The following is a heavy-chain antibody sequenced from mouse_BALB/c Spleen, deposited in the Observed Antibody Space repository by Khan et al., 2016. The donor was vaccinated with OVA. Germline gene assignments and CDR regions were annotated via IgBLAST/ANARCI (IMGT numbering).Heavy chain of an antibody. CDR2: ISTGGHYT. Sequence: EVELVESGGGVVKPGGSLKLSCSASGFTFSSFAMSWVRQTPERRLEWVATISTGGHYTIYPDSVKGRFTISRDNARNTPYLQMSSLRSEDTATYYCTRSLVDYYAMDYWGQGTSVTVSS. CDR1: GFTFSSFA. J-gene: IGHJ4*01. V-gene: IGHV5-9-3*01. D-gene: IGHD2-2*01. CDR3: TRSLVDYYAMDY.